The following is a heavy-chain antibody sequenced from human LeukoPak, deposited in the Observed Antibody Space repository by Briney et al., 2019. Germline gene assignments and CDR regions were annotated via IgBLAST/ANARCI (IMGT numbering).Heavy chain of an antibody. V-gene: IGHV4-59*01. J-gene: IGHJ4*02. D-gene: IGHD5-24*01. Sequence: SETLSLTCTVSGGSISDYYWSWIRQPPGKGLEWIGYIYYSGSTNYNPSLKSRVTISVDTSKNQFSLKLSSVTAADTAVYYCARGGMATIWDYWGQGTLVTVSS. CDR3: ARGGMATIWDY. CDR1: GGSISDYY. CDR2: IYYSGST.